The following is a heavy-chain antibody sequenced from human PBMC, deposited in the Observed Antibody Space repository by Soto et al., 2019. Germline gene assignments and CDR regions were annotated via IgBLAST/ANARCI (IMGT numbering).Heavy chain of an antibody. J-gene: IGHJ4*02. CDR2: IKQDGSEK. Sequence: QPGGSLRLSCAAPGFTFSSYWMSWVRQAPGKGLEWVANIKQDGSEKYYVDSVKGRFTISRDNAKNSLYLQMNSLRAEDTAVYYCAIDLDQRDYWGQGTLVTVSS. CDR3: AIDLDQRDY. V-gene: IGHV3-7*03. CDR1: GFTFSSYW.